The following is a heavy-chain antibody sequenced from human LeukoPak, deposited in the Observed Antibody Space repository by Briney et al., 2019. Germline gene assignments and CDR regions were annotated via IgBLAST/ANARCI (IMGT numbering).Heavy chain of an antibody. CDR2: ISSSGSTI. Sequence: LSLTCTVSGGSISSYYWSWIRQPPGKGLEWVSYISSSGSTIYYADSVKGRFTISRDNAKNSLYLQMNSLRAEDTAVYYCAREVTDYFDYWGQGTLVTVSS. CDR3: AREVTDYFDY. D-gene: IGHD5-18*01. V-gene: IGHV3-11*04. J-gene: IGHJ4*02. CDR1: GGSISSYY.